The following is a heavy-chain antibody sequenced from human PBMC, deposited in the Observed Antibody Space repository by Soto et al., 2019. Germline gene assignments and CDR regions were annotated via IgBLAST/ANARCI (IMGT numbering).Heavy chain of an antibody. CDR3: AKRIFGVVIIPPPYYFDY. V-gene: IGHV3-23*01. CDR1: GFTFSSYA. Sequence: GGSLRLSCAASGFTFSSYAMSWVRQAPGKGLEWVSAISGSGGSTYYADSVKGRFTISRDNSKNTLYLQMNSLRAEDTAVYYCAKRIFGVVIIPPPYYFDYWGQGTLVTVSS. CDR2: ISGSGGST. J-gene: IGHJ4*02. D-gene: IGHD3-3*01.